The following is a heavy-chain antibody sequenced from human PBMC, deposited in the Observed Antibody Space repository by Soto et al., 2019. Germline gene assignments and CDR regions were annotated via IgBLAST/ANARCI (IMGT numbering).Heavy chain of an antibody. CDR1: GGSISSSSYY. Sequence: QLQLQESGPGLVKPSETLSLTCTVSGGSISSSSYYWGWIRQPPGKGLEWIGSIYYSGSTYYNPSLKSRVTISVDTSKNQFSLKLSSVTAADTAVYYCARRGGSPVDWYFGLWGRGTLVTVSS. CDR3: ARRGGSPVDWYFGL. V-gene: IGHV4-39*01. J-gene: IGHJ2*01. CDR2: IYYSGST. D-gene: IGHD3-16*01.